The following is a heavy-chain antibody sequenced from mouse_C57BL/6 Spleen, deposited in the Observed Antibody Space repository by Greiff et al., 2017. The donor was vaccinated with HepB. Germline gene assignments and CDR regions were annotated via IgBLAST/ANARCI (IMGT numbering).Heavy chain of an antibody. Sequence: VHVKQSGPVLVKPGPSVKISCKASGFTFTDYYMHWVKQSHGKSLEWIGLVYPYNGGTSYNQKFKGKATLTIDTSSSTAYMELNSLTSEDSAVYYCARMRSSGTDAMDYWGQGTSVTVSS. V-gene: IGHV1-36*01. CDR2: VYPYNGGT. CDR1: GFTFTDYY. J-gene: IGHJ4*01. CDR3: ARMRSSGTDAMDY. D-gene: IGHD1-1*01.